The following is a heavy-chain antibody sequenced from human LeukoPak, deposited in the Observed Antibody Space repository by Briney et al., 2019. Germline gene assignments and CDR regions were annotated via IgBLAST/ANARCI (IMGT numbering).Heavy chain of an antibody. CDR2: ISSSSSYI. D-gene: IGHD3-3*01. CDR1: GFIFSSYS. V-gene: IGHV3-21*01. Sequence: GGSLRLSCAASGFIFSSYSMNWVRQAPGKGLEWVSSISSSSSYIYYADSVKGRFTISRDNAKNSLYLQMNSLRAEDTAVYYCARDPSRAYYDFWSGYYTLKDYYYYMDVWGKGTTVTVSS. CDR3: ARDPSRAYYDFWSGYYTLKDYYYYMDV. J-gene: IGHJ6*03.